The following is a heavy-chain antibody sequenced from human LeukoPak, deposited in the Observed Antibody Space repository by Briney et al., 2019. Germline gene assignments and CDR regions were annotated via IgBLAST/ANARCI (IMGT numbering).Heavy chain of an antibody. V-gene: IGHV3-23*01. CDR2: IADAGT. D-gene: IGHD3-16*01. CDR1: GFTFNDFA. CDR3: ARNLGPFHL. Sequence: PGGSLRLSCAASGFTFNDFAMTWVRQAPGKGLEWVSTIADAGTYYADSVKGRFIISRDNSKNMLYLQLNSLRADDTAMYYCARNLGPFHLRGHGTMVTVSS. J-gene: IGHJ3*01.